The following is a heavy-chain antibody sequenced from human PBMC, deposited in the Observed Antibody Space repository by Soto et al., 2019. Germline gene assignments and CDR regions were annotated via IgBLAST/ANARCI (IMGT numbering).Heavy chain of an antibody. Sequence: SETLSLTCAVAGGSISSGGYSWSWIRQPPGKGLEWIGYIYHSGSTNYNPSLKSRVTISVDTSKNQFSLKLSSVTAADTAVYYCARTRGSYGYFDYWGQGTLVTVSS. V-gene: IGHV4-61*08. CDR3: ARTRGSYGYFDY. CDR2: IYHSGST. D-gene: IGHD5-18*01. J-gene: IGHJ4*02. CDR1: GGSISSGGYS.